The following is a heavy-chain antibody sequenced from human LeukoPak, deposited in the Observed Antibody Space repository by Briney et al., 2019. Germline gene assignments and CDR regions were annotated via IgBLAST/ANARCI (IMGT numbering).Heavy chain of an antibody. CDR2: ISSGGGGGT. D-gene: IGHD5-24*01. Sequence: PGGSLRVSCTASGFTFNNYVMSWVRQAPGKGLEWVSSISSGGGGGTYYADSVKGRFTISRDNSKNTLYLQMNSLRAEDTAVYYCARGGKDGYNFWFTTEYYFDYWGQGTLVTVSS. V-gene: IGHV3-23*01. J-gene: IGHJ4*02. CDR3: ARGGKDGYNFWFTTEYYFDY. CDR1: GFTFNNYV.